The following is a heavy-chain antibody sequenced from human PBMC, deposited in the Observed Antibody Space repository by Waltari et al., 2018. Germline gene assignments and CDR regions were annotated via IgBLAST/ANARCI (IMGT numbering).Heavy chain of an antibody. CDR2: IIPIFGTA. Sequence: QVQLVQSGAEVKKPGSSVKVSCKASGGTFSSYAISWVRQAPGQGLEWMGGIIPIFGTANYAQKCQGRVTMTADKSTSTAYMELSSLRSEDTAVYYCARDGTMVRGVIGNWFDPWGQGTLVIVSS. CDR3: ARDGTMVRGVIGNWFDP. J-gene: IGHJ5*02. D-gene: IGHD3-10*01. CDR1: GGTFSSYA. V-gene: IGHV1-69*14.